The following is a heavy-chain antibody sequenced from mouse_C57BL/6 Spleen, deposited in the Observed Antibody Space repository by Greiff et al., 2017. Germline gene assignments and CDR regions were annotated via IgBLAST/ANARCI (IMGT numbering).Heavy chain of an antibody. Sequence: QVQLQQPGAELVKPGASVKLSCKASGYTFTSYWMQWVKQRPGQGLEWIGEIDPSDSYTNYNQKFKGKATLTVDTSSSTAYMQLSSLTSEDSAVYYCARRQLREGYFDYWGQGTTLTVSS. J-gene: IGHJ2*01. CDR2: IDPSDSYT. CDR3: ARRQLREGYFDY. V-gene: IGHV1-50*01. CDR1: GYTFTSYW. D-gene: IGHD3-2*02.